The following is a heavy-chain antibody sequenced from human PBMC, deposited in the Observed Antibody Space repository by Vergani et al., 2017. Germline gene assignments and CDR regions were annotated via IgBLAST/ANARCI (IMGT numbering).Heavy chain of an antibody. CDR2: ISWDGGST. V-gene: IGHV3-43*01. CDR3: AKDQSLRLGELSFGFDY. CDR1: GFTFDDYT. Sequence: EVQLVESGGVVVQPGGSLRLSCAASGFTFDDYTMHWVRQAPGKGLEWVSLISWDGGSTYYADSVKGRFTISRDNSKNSLYLQMNSLRTEETALYYCAKDQSLRLGELSFGFDYWGQGTLVTVSS. J-gene: IGHJ4*02. D-gene: IGHD3-16*02.